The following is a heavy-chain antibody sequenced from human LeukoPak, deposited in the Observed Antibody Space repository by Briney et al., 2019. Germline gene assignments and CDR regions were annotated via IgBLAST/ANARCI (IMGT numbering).Heavy chain of an antibody. J-gene: IGHJ4*02. CDR2: MNPNSGDT. V-gene: IGHV1-8*03. CDR3: ARSGFGGGVYFDY. Sequence: ASMKVSCKASGYTFTNYDINWVRQASGQGLEWMVWMNPNSGDTGYAQKYQGRVTFTRDTSISTAYMELSNLRSEDTAIYYCARSGFGGGVYFDYWGQGTLVTDSS. CDR1: GYTFTNYD. D-gene: IGHD2-21*01.